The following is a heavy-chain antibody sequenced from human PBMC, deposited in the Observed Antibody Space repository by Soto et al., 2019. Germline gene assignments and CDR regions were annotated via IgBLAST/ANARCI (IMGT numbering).Heavy chain of an antibody. D-gene: IGHD3-16*01. Sequence: QVQLVQSGAEVKKPGASVRVSCKAYGYTFTDYYIHWVRQAPGQGLEGMGWINPNSGGTNYAQKFQGRVTMTRDRSTNTAYVELSGLKSDDTAVYYCASLGAGAFDHWGQGTLVTVPS. CDR3: ASLGAGAFDH. CDR1: GYTFTDYY. J-gene: IGHJ4*02. V-gene: IGHV1-2*02. CDR2: INPNSGGT.